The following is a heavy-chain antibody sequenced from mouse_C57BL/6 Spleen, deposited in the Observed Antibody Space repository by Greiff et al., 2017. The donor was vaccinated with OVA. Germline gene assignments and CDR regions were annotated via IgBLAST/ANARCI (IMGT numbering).Heavy chain of an antibody. V-gene: IGHV5-16*01. J-gene: IGHJ4*01. CDR3: AREGNYYGSRYAMDY. CDR2: INYDGSST. D-gene: IGHD1-1*01. CDR1: GFTFSDYY. Sequence: EVKLMESEGGLVQPGSSMKLSCTASGFTFSDYYMAWVRQVPEKGLEWVANINYDGSSTYYLDSLKSRFIISRDNAKNILYLQMSSLKSEDTATYYCAREGNYYGSRYAMDYWGQGTSVTVSS.